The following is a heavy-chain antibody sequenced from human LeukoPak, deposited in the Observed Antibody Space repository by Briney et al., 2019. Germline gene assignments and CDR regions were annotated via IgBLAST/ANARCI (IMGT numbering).Heavy chain of an antibody. D-gene: IGHD1-26*01. CDR1: GFTFSSYG. V-gene: IGHV3-33*01. CDR3: ARDAYGSSVDY. Sequence: GGSLRLSCAASGFTFSSYGMHWVRQAPGKGLEWVAVIWYDGSNKYYADSVKGRFTISRDNSKNTLYLQMNSLRAEDTAVYYCARDAYGSSVDYWGQGTLVTVSS. CDR2: IWYDGSNK. J-gene: IGHJ4*02.